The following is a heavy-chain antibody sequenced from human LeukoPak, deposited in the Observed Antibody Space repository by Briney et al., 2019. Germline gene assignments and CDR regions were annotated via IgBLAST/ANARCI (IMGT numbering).Heavy chain of an antibody. CDR3: AREYYDSSGIKYAFDI. CDR1: GYTFTDYY. Sequence: ASVKVSRKAPGYTFTDYYIHWVRQAPGQGLEWMGCIDPDSGGTKYGQKFQGRVTMTRETSINTAYMELSRLRSDDTAVYYCAREYYDSSGIKYAFDIWGQGTMVTVSS. D-gene: IGHD3-22*01. CDR2: IDPDSGGT. V-gene: IGHV1-2*02. J-gene: IGHJ3*02.